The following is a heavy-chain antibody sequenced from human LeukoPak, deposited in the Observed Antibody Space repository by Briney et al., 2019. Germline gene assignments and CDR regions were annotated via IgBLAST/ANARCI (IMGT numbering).Heavy chain of an antibody. CDR1: GDSFSSYH. CDR3: ARAASGDAVDFYGSGRRFYSYYMDV. Sequence: SETLSPTCIVSGDSFSSYHWSWVRQSAGKGLEWIGRISTSGTTNSNPALKSRVTMSVDSSKNQFSLNLSSVTAADTAVYYCARAASGDAVDFYGSGRRFYSYYMDVWGKGTTVTVSS. D-gene: IGHD3-10*01. J-gene: IGHJ6*03. CDR2: ISTSGTT. V-gene: IGHV4-4*07.